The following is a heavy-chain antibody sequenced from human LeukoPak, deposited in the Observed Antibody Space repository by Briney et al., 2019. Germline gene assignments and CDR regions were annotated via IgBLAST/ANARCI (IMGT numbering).Heavy chain of an antibody. D-gene: IGHD2-15*01. J-gene: IGHJ6*02. CDR3: ARDGFVVAATFLYYYYGMDV. Sequence: PGGPLRLSCAASGFTFSSYGMHWVRQAPGKGLEWVAVIWYDGSNKYYADSVKGRFTISRDNSKNTLYLQMNSLRAEDTAVYYCARDGFVVAATFLYYYYGMDVWGQGTTVTVSS. CDR2: IWYDGSNK. V-gene: IGHV3-33*01. CDR1: GFTFSSYG.